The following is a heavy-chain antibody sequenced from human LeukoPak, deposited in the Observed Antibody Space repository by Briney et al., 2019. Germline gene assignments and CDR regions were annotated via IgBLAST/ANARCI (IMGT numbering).Heavy chain of an antibody. CDR2: ISTISSTK. J-gene: IGHJ4*02. CDR1: GFTFSSYD. CDR3: AREWGLGY. D-gene: IGHD2-21*01. Sequence: GGSLRLSCTASGFTFSSYDMNWVRQAPGKGLEWVSYISTISSTKYYADSVKGRFTISRDNAKNSLYLQMNRLRDEDTGVYYCAREWGLGYWGQGTLVTVSS. V-gene: IGHV3-48*02.